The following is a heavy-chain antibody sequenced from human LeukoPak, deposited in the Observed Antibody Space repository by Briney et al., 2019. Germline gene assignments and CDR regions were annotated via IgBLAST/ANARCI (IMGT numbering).Heavy chain of an antibody. CDR3: ATTLPSSGSVF. CDR2: IYHSGSS. D-gene: IGHD3-10*01. J-gene: IGHJ4*02. Sequence: SETLSLTCTVSGSSINSGYHWGWIRQPPGKGLEWIGSIYHSGSSYYNPSLKSRVTISVDTSKNQFSLKLSSVTAADTAVYYCATTLPSSGSVFWGQGTLVTVSS. CDR1: GSSINSGYH. V-gene: IGHV4-38-2*02.